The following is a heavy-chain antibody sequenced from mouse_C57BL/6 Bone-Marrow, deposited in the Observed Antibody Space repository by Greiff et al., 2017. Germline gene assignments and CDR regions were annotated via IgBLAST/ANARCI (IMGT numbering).Heavy chain of an antibody. Sequence: QVQLQQPGAELVKPGASVKMSCKASGYTFTSYWITWVKQRPGQGLEWIGDIYPGSGSTNYNEKFKSKATLTVDTSSSTAYMHLSSLTSEDSAVYYCARVDDGYGYFDYWGQGTTLTVSS. V-gene: IGHV1-55*01. CDR1: GYTFTSYW. J-gene: IGHJ2*01. D-gene: IGHD2-3*01. CDR3: ARVDDGYGYFDY. CDR2: IYPGSGST.